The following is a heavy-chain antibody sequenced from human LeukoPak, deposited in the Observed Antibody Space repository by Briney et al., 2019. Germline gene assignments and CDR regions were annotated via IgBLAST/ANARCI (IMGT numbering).Heavy chain of an antibody. CDR3: ARDAYYDSSGYQDY. D-gene: IGHD3-22*01. V-gene: IGHV3-11*01. CDR2: ISSSGSTI. Sequence: GGSLRLSCAALGFTFSDYYMSWIRQAPGKGLEWVSYISSSGSTIYYADSVKGRFTISRDNAKNSLYLQMNSLRAEDTAVYYCARDAYYDSSGYQDYWGQGTLVTVSS. J-gene: IGHJ4*02. CDR1: GFTFSDYY.